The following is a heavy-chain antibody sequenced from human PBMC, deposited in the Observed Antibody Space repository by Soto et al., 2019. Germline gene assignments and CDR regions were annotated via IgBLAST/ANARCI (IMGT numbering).Heavy chain of an antibody. CDR1: GFTFSSYA. J-gene: IGHJ4*02. V-gene: IGHV3-30-3*01. D-gene: IGHD6-6*01. Sequence: PVGSLRLSCAASGFTFSSYAMHWVRQAPGKGLEWVAVISYDGSNKYYADSVKGRFTISRDNSKNTLYLQMNSLRAEDTAVYYCVRDGRLAALIPFDYWGQGTLVTVSS. CDR2: ISYDGSNK. CDR3: VRDGRLAALIPFDY.